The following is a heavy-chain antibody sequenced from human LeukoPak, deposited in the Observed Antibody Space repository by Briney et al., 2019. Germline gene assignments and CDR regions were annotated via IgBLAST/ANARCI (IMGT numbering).Heavy chain of an antibody. J-gene: IGHJ5*02. Sequence: ASVKVSCKASGYTFTGYYMHWVRQAPGQGLEWMGWMNPNSGNTGYAQKFQGRVTMTRNTSISTAYMELSSLRSEDTAVYYCARGVVVAATGDWFDPWGQGTLVTVSS. CDR2: MNPNSGNT. D-gene: IGHD2-15*01. CDR3: ARGVVVAATGDWFDP. V-gene: IGHV1-8*02. CDR1: GYTFTGYY.